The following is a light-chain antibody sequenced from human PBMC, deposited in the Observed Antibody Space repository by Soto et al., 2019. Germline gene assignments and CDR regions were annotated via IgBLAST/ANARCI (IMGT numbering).Light chain of an antibody. V-gene: IGLV2-11*01. CDR2: DVS. J-gene: IGLJ1*01. Sequence: QSALTQPRSVSGSPGQSVTVSCIGTSSDVGDYNSVSWYQQHPGKAPKLMIYDVSKRPSGVPDRFSGSKSGNTASLTIPGLQAEDEADYYCCSYVGGYSYVFGIGTKVTVL. CDR3: CSYVGGYSYV. CDR1: SSDVGDYNS.